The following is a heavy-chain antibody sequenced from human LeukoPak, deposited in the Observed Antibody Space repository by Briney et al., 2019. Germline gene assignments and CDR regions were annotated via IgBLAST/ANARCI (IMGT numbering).Heavy chain of an antibody. Sequence: GGSLRLSCAASGFTFSTYCMSWVRQAPGKGLEWVANIKQDGSEKYYVDSVRGRFTISRDNVKTSLYLQMNSLRAEDTALYYCAKDGRNNFDYWGQGTLVTVSS. CDR2: IKQDGSEK. V-gene: IGHV3-7*03. CDR1: GFTFSTYC. CDR3: AKDGRNNFDY. J-gene: IGHJ4*02.